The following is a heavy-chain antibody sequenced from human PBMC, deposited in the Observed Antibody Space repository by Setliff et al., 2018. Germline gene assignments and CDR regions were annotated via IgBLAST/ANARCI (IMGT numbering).Heavy chain of an antibody. J-gene: IGHJ5*02. V-gene: IGHV5-51*01. CDR1: ASTFSNYW. Sequence: GESLKISCKDSASTFSNYWIVWVRQMPGKGLEWMGMIYPDDSDTKYHPSFQGQVTISADKSISTAYLQRSSLKASDTAMYYCARALYPSSFIGHNWFDPWGQGTLVTVSS. D-gene: IGHD2-2*01. CDR2: IYPDDSDT. CDR3: ARALYPSSFIGHNWFDP.